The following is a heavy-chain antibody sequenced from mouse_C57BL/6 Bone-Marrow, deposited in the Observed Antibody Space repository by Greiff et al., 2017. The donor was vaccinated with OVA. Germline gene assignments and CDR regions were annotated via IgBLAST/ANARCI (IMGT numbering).Heavy chain of an antibody. V-gene: IGHV1-82*01. CDR1: GYAFSSSW. D-gene: IGHD2-5*01. CDR3: ARKTLHSNVFAY. J-gene: IGHJ3*01. CDR2: IYPGDGDT. Sequence: QVQLQQSGPELVKPGASVKISCKASGYAFSSSWMNWVKQRPGKGLEWIGRIYPGDGDTNYNGKFKGKATLTADKSSSTAYMQLSSLTSEDSAVYFGARKTLHSNVFAYWGQGTLVTVSA.